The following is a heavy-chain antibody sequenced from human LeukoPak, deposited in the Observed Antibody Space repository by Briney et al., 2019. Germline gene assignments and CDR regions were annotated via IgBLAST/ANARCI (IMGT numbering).Heavy chain of an antibody. CDR2: ISYDGSNK. V-gene: IGHV3-30*04. D-gene: IGHD2-2*01. J-gene: IGHJ4*02. CDR3: ARVMGRYCSSTSCYVDY. Sequence: QPGRSLRPSCAASGITFSSYAMHWVRQAPGKGLEWVAVISYDGSNKYYADSVKGRFTISRDNSKNTLYLQMNSLRAEDTAVYYCARVMGRYCSSTSCYVDYWGQGTLVTVSS. CDR1: GITFSSYA.